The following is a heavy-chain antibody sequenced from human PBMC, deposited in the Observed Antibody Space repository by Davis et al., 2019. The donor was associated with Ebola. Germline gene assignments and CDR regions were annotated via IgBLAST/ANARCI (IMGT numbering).Heavy chain of an antibody. V-gene: IGHV1-69*13. CDR2: IIPIFCTS. J-gene: IGHJ4*02. Sequence: SVKVSCKASGGTFSSYAISWVRQAPGQGLEWMGAIIPIFCTSNYAKKFQGRVTITADESTSTAYMELSSLRSEDTAVYYCARVGATTGGFDYWGQGTLVTVSS. CDR3: ARVGATTGGFDY. CDR1: GGTFSSYA. D-gene: IGHD1-26*01.